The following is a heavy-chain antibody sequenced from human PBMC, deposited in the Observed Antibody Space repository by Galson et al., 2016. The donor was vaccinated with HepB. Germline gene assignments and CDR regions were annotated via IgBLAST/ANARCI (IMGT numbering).Heavy chain of an antibody. D-gene: IGHD3/OR15-3a*01. CDR3: ARDTWTSN. V-gene: IGHV3-66*01. Sequence: SLRLSCAASGVAVSNNYMSWVRQAPGRGLEWVSVIYSGGATYYADSVKGRFTISRDNSKNTVYLQMNSLRAEDTAVYYCARDTWTSNGDQGTLVTVSS. J-gene: IGHJ4*02. CDR2: IYSGGAT. CDR1: GVAVSNNY.